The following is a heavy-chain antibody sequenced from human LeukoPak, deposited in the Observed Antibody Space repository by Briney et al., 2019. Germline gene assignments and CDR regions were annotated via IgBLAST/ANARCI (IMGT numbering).Heavy chain of an antibody. CDR3: ARDVAYGSGSYFDY. CDR1: GGSISSGSYY. V-gene: IGHV4-61*02. CDR2: IYTSGST. D-gene: IGHD3-10*01. J-gene: IGHJ4*02. Sequence: SETLSLTCTVSGGSISSGSYYWSWIRQPAGKGLEWIGRIYTSGSTNYNPSLKSRVTISVDTSKNQFSLKLSSVTAADTAVYYCARDVAYGSGSYFDYWGQGTLVTVSS.